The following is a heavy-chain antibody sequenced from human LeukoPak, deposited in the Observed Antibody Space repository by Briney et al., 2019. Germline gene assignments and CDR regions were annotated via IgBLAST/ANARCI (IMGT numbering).Heavy chain of an antibody. CDR2: IYGSGIT. CDR1: GGSIISNY. Sequence: SETLSLTCTVSGGSIISNYWGWIRQSAGTGLEWIGRIYGSGITEYNPSLKSRVTMSLDTSRKQFSLRLTSVTAADTAVYYCARLKFYDSTGYSPGYYMDVWGKGTTVSVFS. CDR3: ARLKFYDSTGYSPGYYMDV. V-gene: IGHV4-4*07. J-gene: IGHJ6*03. D-gene: IGHD3-22*01.